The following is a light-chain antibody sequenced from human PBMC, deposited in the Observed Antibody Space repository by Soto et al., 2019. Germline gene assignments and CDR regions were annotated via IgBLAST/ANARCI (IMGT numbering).Light chain of an antibody. J-gene: IGLJ2*01. Sequence: QSALTQPASVSGSPGQSITISCTGSNTDVGDHNYVSWYQQYPGKAPKLIIHEVTNRPSGVSSRFSGSKSGNTASLSISGLQTEDEADYYCSSFTSSGTVIFGAGTKVTVL. CDR2: EVT. V-gene: IGLV2-14*01. CDR1: NTDVGDHNY. CDR3: SSFTSSGTVI.